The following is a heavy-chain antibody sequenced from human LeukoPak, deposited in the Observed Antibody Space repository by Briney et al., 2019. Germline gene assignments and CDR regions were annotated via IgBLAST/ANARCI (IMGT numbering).Heavy chain of an antibody. J-gene: IGHJ3*02. CDR3: ARDLTMVRGVIITWAGSDDAFDI. CDR2: INPNSGGT. CDR1: GYTFTGYY. D-gene: IGHD3-10*01. Sequence: ASVKVSCKASGYTFTGYYMHWVRHAPGQGIEWMGRINPNSGGTNYSQKFEGRVTMTRDTSISTAYVELSRLRSDDTAVYYCARDLTMVRGVIITWAGSDDAFDIWGQGTMVTVSS. V-gene: IGHV1-2*06.